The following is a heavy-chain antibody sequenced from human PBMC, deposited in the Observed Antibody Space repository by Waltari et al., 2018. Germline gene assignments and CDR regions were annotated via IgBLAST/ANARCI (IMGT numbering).Heavy chain of an antibody. CDR3: ARTSLLAVDGLNHY. CDR1: GYTFASHA. V-gene: IGHV1-18*01. Sequence: QVQLVQSGAEVKKPGAPVTVSCKASGYTFASHAISWVRQAPGQGLEWMGLISVYNGNTNYAQKFQDRVTMTTDTSTRTAYMELRSLRSDDTAVYYCARTSLLAVDGLNHYWGQGTLVTVSS. J-gene: IGHJ4*02. CDR2: ISVYNGNT. D-gene: IGHD3-3*02.